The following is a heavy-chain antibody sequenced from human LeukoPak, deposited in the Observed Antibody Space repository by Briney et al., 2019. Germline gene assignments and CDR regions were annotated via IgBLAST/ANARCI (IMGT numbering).Heavy chain of an antibody. CDR1: GFTFSSYG. CDR2: IWYDGSNK. CDR3: ARDKNTVTFDY. V-gene: IGHV3-33*08. D-gene: IGHD4-17*01. Sequence: GGSLRLSCAASGFTFSSYGMHWVRQAPGKGLEWVAVIWYDGSNKYYADSVKGRFTISRDNSKNTLYLQMNSLRAEDTAVYYCARDKNTVTFDYWGQGTLVTVSS. J-gene: IGHJ4*02.